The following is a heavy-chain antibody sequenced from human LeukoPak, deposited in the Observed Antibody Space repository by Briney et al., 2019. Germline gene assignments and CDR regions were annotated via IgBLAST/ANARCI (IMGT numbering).Heavy chain of an antibody. D-gene: IGHD3-22*01. CDR2: ISGYGGST. V-gene: IGHV3-43*02. J-gene: IGHJ4*02. Sequence: GVPLRLSCAASGFTFDDYAMHWVRQAPGKGLEWVSLISGYGGSTYYADSVKGLFTISRDNSKNSLYLQMNSLRTEDTALYYCAKDWGAYYDSSGFYSGDFDYWGQGTLVTVSA. CDR1: GFTFDDYA. CDR3: AKDWGAYYDSSGFYSGDFDY.